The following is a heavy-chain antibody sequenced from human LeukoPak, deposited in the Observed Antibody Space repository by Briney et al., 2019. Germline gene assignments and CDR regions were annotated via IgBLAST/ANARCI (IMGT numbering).Heavy chain of an antibody. D-gene: IGHD2-15*01. Sequence: GGSLRLSCAASGFTFSSYAMSWVRQAPGKGLEWVSAISGSGGSTYYADSVKGRFTISRDNSKNTLYLQMNSLRAEDTAVYYCVKGNCSGGSCQIDYWGQGTLVTVSS. J-gene: IGHJ4*02. CDR3: VKGNCSGGSCQIDY. CDR2: ISGSGGST. V-gene: IGHV3-23*01. CDR1: GFTFSSYA.